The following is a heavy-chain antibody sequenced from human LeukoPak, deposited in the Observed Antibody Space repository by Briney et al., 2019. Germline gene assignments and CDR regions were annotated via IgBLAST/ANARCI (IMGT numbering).Heavy chain of an antibody. J-gene: IGHJ4*02. D-gene: IGHD5/OR15-5a*01. V-gene: IGHV3-23*01. Sequence: GGSLRLSCAASGFTFSSYAMSWVRQAPGKGLEWVSGISGSGGSTYYADSVKGRFTISRDNSKNTLYLQTNSLRAEDTAVYYCAKDYLVYYFDYWGQGTLVTVSS. CDR3: AKDYLVYYFDY. CDR1: GFTFSSYA. CDR2: ISGSGGST.